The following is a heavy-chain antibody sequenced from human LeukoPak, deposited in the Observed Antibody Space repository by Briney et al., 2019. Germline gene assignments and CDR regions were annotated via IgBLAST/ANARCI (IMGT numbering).Heavy chain of an antibody. V-gene: IGHV4-34*01. D-gene: IGHD6-13*01. J-gene: IGHJ4*02. CDR2: INHSGST. CDR1: GGSFSGYY. CDR3: ARAPGIALFDY. Sequence: SDTLSLTCAVYGGSFSGYYWSWIRQPPGKGLEWIGEINHSGSTNYNPSLKSRVTISVDTSKNQFSLKLSSVTAADTAVYYCARAPGIALFDYWGQGTLVTVSS.